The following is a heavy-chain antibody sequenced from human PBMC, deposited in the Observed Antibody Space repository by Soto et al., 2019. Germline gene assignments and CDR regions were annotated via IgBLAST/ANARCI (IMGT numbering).Heavy chain of an antibody. J-gene: IGHJ5*02. CDR1: GYSFTSYW. Sequence: LGESLKISCKGSGYSFTSYWISWVRQMPGKGLEWMGRIDPSDSYTNYSPSFQGHVTISADKSISTAYLQWSSLKASDTAMYYCAVGLGVVMTHNWFDPWGQGTLVTVSS. CDR3: AVGLGVVMTHNWFDP. D-gene: IGHD2-21*02. CDR2: IDPSDSYT. V-gene: IGHV5-10-1*01.